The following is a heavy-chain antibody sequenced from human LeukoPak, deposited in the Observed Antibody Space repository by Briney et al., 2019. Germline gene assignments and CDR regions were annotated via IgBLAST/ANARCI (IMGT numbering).Heavy chain of an antibody. V-gene: IGHV4-39*01. D-gene: IGHD3-3*01. Sequence: SETLSLTCTVSGGSVSSSSYYWGWIRQPPGKGLEWIGSIYYSGSTYYNPSLKSRVTISVDTSKNQFSLKLSSVTAADTAVYYCARRGFLEWEYYFDYWGQGTLVTVSS. CDR1: GGSVSSSSYY. CDR3: ARRGFLEWEYYFDY. J-gene: IGHJ4*02. CDR2: IYYSGST.